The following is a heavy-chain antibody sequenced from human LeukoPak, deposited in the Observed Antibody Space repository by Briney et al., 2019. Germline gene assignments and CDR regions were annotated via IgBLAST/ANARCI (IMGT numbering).Heavy chain of an antibody. V-gene: IGHV1-69*13. Sequence: ASVKVSCKASGGTFSSYAISWVRQAPGQGLEWMGGIIPIFGTANYAQKFQGRVTITADESTSTAYMELSSLRSEDTAVYYCARGHIADIVVVPAAIGGESFDYWGQGTLVTVSS. CDR3: ARGHIADIVVVPAAIGGESFDY. J-gene: IGHJ4*02. CDR1: GGTFSSYA. CDR2: IIPIFGTA. D-gene: IGHD2-2*02.